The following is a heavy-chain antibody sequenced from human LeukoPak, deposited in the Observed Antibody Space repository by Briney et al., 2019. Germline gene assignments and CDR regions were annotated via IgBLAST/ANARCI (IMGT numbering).Heavy chain of an antibody. D-gene: IGHD6-19*01. CDR3: ARLAVAGMGSLDY. CDR1: GGTFSSYA. J-gene: IGHJ4*02. Sequence: GASVKVSCKASGGTFSSYAISWVRQAPGQGLEWMGWMNPNSGNTGYAQKFQGRVTMTRNTSISTAYMELSSLRSEDTAVYYCARLAVAGMGSLDYWGQGTLVTVSS. CDR2: MNPNSGNT. V-gene: IGHV1-8*02.